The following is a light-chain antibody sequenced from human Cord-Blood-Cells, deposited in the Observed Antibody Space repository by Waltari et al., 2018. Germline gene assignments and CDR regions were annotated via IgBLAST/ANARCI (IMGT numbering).Light chain of an antibody. V-gene: IGLV2-14*03. CDR1: SSADRGYNY. CDR2: DVS. J-gene: IGLJ3*02. Sequence: QSALTQSAPVSVSPGQSITIPCTGTSSADRGYNYVSRYQQHPGKAPKLMIYDVSNRPSGVSNRFSGSKSGNTASLTISGLQAEDEADYYCSSYTSSSTWVFGGGTKLTVL. CDR3: SSYTSSSTWV.